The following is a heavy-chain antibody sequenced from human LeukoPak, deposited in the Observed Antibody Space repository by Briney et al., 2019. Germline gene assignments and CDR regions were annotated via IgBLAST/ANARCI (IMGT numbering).Heavy chain of an antibody. CDR2: IYPDDSDT. Sequence: GESLKISCQVSGYIFTSYWIGWVRQMPGKGLEWVGIIYPDDSDTRYSPSVQDQVTISADKSISTAYLQWSSLKASDTAMYYCARHYPGGDYFIDYWGQGTLVTVCS. D-gene: IGHD4-17*01. CDR3: ARHYPGGDYFIDY. V-gene: IGHV5-51*01. J-gene: IGHJ4*02. CDR1: GYIFTSYW.